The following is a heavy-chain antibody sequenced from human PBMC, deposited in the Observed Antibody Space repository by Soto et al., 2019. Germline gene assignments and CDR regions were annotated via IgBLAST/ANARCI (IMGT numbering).Heavy chain of an antibody. Sequence: SETLSLTCTVSGASISNDYWSWIRQPPGKRLEYIGFIYNGGSPNYNPSLESRLTISPDTSQNQFSLKLKSVTAADTAVYYCARHNYGSGSTYFDYWGQGTLVTVSS. J-gene: IGHJ4*02. CDR1: GASISNDY. CDR2: IYNGGSP. V-gene: IGHV4-59*01. CDR3: ARHNYGSGSTYFDY. D-gene: IGHD3-10*01.